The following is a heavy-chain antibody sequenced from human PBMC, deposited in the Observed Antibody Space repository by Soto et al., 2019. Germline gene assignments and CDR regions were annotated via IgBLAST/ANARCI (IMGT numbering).Heavy chain of an antibody. CDR3: ARDALSGYLVS. CDR2: IYYSGST. J-gene: IGHJ5*02. D-gene: IGHD3-9*01. CDR1: GGSISSYY. Sequence: SETLSLTCTVSGGSISSYYWSWIRQPPGKGLEGIGYIYYSGSTNYTPSLKSRVTISVDTSKNQFSLKLSSLTAADTAVYYCARDALSGYLVSWGQGTLVTVSS. V-gene: IGHV4-59*01.